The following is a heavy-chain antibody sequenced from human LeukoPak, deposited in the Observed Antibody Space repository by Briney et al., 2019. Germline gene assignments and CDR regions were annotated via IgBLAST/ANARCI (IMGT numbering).Heavy chain of an antibody. Sequence: GASVKVSCKASGYTFTSYYMHWVRQAPGQGLEWMGIINPSGGSTSYAQKFQGRVTITADESTSTAYMELSSLRSEDTAVYYCARDNPYQLLYFLVWGQGTLVTVSS. J-gene: IGHJ4*02. D-gene: IGHD2-2*02. CDR1: GYTFTSYY. CDR2: INPSGGST. V-gene: IGHV1-46*01. CDR3: ARDNPYQLLYFLV.